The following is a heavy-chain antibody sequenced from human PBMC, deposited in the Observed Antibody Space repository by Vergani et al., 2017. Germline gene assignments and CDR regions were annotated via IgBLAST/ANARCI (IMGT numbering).Heavy chain of an antibody. J-gene: IGHJ4*02. V-gene: IGHV1-2*04. D-gene: IGHD1-26*01. CDR2: INPNSGGT. CDR3: ARANSGSYLYMDY. CDR1: GYTFTGYY. Sequence: QVQLVQSGAEVKKPGASVKVSCKASGYTFTGYYMHWVRQAPGQGLEWMGWINPNSGGTNYAQKFQGWVTMTRDTSISTAYMGLSRLRSDDTAVYYCARANSGSYLYMDYWGQGTLVTVSS.